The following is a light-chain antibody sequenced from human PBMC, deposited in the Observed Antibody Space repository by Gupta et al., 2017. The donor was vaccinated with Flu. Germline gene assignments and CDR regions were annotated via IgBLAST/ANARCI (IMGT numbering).Light chain of an antibody. J-gene: IGKJ5*01. CDR2: SAS. CDR3: QQYGRSPT. V-gene: IGKV3-20*01. Sequence: GERGTISCRASKSVSSTYFAWYQQKSGRAPRLLFFSASRRATAIPHRFSGSGSGTVFSLTISTLEPEDSAVYYCQQYGRSPTFGQETRLGIK. CDR1: KSVSSTY.